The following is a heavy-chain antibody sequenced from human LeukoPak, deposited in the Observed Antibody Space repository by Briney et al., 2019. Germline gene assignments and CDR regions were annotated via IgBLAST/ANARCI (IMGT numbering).Heavy chain of an antibody. D-gene: IGHD3-9*01. V-gene: IGHV3-11*01. CDR1: GFTFSDYY. Sequence: GGSLRLSCAASGFTFSDYYMSWIRQAPGKGLEWVSYISSSGSTIYYADSVKGRFTISRDNAKNSLYLQMNSLRAEDTAVYYCARALRNNILLWFDPWGKEPLVTVSS. CDR2: ISSSGSTI. J-gene: IGHJ5*02. CDR3: ARALRNNILLWFDP.